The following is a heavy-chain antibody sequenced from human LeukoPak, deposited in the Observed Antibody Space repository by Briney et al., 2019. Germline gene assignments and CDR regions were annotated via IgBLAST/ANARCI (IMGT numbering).Heavy chain of an antibody. V-gene: IGHV1-46*01. CDR2: INPSGGST. D-gene: IGHD5-18*01. CDR1: GYTFTSYY. J-gene: IGHJ4*02. CDR3: ARVPGGYSYGPVRFDY. Sequence: ASVKVSCKASGYTFTSYYMHWVRQAPGQGLEWMGIINPSGGSTSYAQKFQGRVTMTRDTSTSTVYMELSSLRSEDTAVYYCARVPGGYSYGPVRFDYWGQGTLVTVSS.